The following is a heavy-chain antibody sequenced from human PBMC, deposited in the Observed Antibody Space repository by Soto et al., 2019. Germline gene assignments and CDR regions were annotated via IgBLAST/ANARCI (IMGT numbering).Heavy chain of an antibody. D-gene: IGHD6-25*01. Sequence: GESLKISCKGSGYTFTAYWIGWVRQMPGKGLEWMGIIYPGDSDTRYSPSFQGQVTISADKSITTAYLQLSSLKASDTAMFYCARGGYSGNSKDPFYIWGPGKMVTVSS. J-gene: IGHJ3*02. CDR1: GYTFTAYW. CDR3: ARGGYSGNSKDPFYI. CDR2: IYPGDSDT. V-gene: IGHV5-51*01.